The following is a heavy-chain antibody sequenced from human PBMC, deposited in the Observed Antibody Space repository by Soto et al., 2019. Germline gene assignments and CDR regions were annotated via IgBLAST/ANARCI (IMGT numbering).Heavy chain of an antibody. CDR2: IYYSGST. V-gene: IGHV4-39*01. J-gene: IGHJ6*02. Sequence: PSETLSLTCTVSGGSISSSSYYWGWIRQPPGKGLEWIGGIYYSGSTYYNPSLKSRVTISVDTSKNQFSLKLSSVAAADTAVYYCARHLLGSSWYFSDYYYYGMDVWGQGTTVTVSS. D-gene: IGHD6-13*01. CDR3: ARHLLGSSWYFSDYYYYGMDV. CDR1: GGSISSSSYY.